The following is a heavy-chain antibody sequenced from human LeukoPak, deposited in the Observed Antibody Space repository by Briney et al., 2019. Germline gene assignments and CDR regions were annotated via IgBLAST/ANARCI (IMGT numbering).Heavy chain of an antibody. J-gene: IGHJ6*03. D-gene: IGHD2-21*01. CDR2: IKGDGSET. CDR3: ARAAYCGGPSCFAVNYLDV. Sequence: PGGSLRLSCVASGSGFTFSEFWMGWVRQAPGGRLEWVANIKGDGSETYYVDSVTGRFTISRDNVKNSVYLQMNSLRADDTSLYRCARAAYCGGPSCFAVNYLDVWGKGTTVTVSS. CDR1: GSGFTFSEFW. V-gene: IGHV3-7*01.